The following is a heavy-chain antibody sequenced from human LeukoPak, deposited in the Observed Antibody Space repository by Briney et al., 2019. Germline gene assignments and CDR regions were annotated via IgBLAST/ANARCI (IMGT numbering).Heavy chain of an antibody. D-gene: IGHD2-2*01. CDR1: GFTFSSYS. CDR3: ARGGNIVVVPAATFDY. CDR2: ISSSSYI. V-gene: IGHV3-21*01. Sequence: GGSLRLSCAASGFTFSSYSMNWVRQAPGKGLEWVSSISSSSYIYYADSVKGRFTISRDNAKNSLYLQMNSLRAEDTAVYYCARGGNIVVVPAATFDYWGQGTLVTVSS. J-gene: IGHJ4*02.